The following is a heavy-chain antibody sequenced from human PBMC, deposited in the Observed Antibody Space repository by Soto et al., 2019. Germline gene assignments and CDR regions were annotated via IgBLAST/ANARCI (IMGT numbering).Heavy chain of an antibody. Sequence: ASVKVSCKASGYTFTSYAMHWVRQAPGQRLEWMGWINAGNGNTKYSQKFQGRVTITRDTSASTAYMELSSLRSEDTAVYYCAREVMAARPDYYGMDVWGQGTTVTVAS. CDR2: INAGNGNT. CDR3: AREVMAARPDYYGMDV. CDR1: GYTFTSYA. D-gene: IGHD6-6*01. V-gene: IGHV1-3*01. J-gene: IGHJ6*02.